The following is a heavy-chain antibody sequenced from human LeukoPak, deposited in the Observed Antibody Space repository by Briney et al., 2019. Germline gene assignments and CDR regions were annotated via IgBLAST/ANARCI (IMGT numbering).Heavy chain of an antibody. J-gene: IGHJ6*02. CDR3: ARGTDYYYYGMDV. CDR1: GGTFSSYA. CDR2: IIPILGIA. D-gene: IGHD1-14*01. V-gene: IGHV1-69*04. Sequence: ASVKVSCKASGGTFSSYAISWVRQAPGQGLKWMGRIIPILGIANYAQKFQGRVTITADKSTSTAYMELSSLRSEDTAVYYCARGTDYYYYGMDVWGQGTTVTVSS.